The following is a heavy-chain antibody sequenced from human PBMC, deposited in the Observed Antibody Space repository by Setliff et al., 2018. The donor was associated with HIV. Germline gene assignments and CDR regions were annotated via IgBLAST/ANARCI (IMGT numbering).Heavy chain of an antibody. CDR1: GDSISSGSYY. J-gene: IGHJ6*02. CDR2: VFPSGST. V-gene: IGHV4-61*02. Sequence: SETLSLTCTVSGDSISSGSYYWSWIRQPAGKGLEWIGRVFPSGSTNYNPYLESRVTVSVDTSKNQFSLKLSSVTAADTAVYNCARGSYYFYGMDVWGQGTTVTVSS. CDR3: ARGSYYFYGMDV.